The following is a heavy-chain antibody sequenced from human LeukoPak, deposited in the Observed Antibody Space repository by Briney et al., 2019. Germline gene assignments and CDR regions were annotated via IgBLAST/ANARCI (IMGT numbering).Heavy chain of an antibody. V-gene: IGHV5-51*01. CDR2: ICPGDSDT. CDR3: ARRDCSGGSCYIRGWFDP. D-gene: IGHD2-15*01. Sequence: GESLKISCKGSGYSFTSYWIGWVRQMPGKGLEWMGIICPGDSDTRYSPSFQGQVTISADKSISTAYLQWSSLKASDTAMYYCARRDCSGGSCYIRGWFDPWGQGTLVTVSS. J-gene: IGHJ5*02. CDR1: GYSFTSYW.